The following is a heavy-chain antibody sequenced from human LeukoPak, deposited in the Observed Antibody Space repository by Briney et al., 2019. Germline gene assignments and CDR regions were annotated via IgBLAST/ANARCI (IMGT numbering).Heavy chain of an antibody. CDR3: TRVAQSGPTGWFDP. D-gene: IGHD3-10*01. J-gene: IGHJ5*02. Sequence: PGGSLRLSRAASGFNLNSYMLNWVRQAPGKGREWVSSISSTGSYIYYAASVKGRFTISRDNPGNVVYPQMDSLRAEDTAVYYCTRVAQSGPTGWFDPWGQGTLVTVSS. CDR1: GFNLNSYM. V-gene: IGHV3-21*01. CDR2: ISSTGSYI.